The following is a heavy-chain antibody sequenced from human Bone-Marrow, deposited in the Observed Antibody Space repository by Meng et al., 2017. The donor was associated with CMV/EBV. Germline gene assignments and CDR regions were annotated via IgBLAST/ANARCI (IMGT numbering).Heavy chain of an antibody. CDR3: ARDRGGDAARRLFRYYGMDV. Sequence: SVKVSCKASGGTFSSYAISWVRQAPGQGLEWMGGIIPIFGTANYAQKFQGRVTITTDESTSTAYMELRSLISDDTAVYYCARDRGGDAARRLFRYYGMDVWGQGTTVTVSS. J-gene: IGHJ6*02. D-gene: IGHD6-6*01. CDR1: GGTFSSYA. CDR2: IIPIFGTA. V-gene: IGHV1-69*05.